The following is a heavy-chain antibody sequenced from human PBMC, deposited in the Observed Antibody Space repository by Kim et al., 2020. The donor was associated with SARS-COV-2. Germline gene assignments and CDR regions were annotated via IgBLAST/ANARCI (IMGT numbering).Heavy chain of an antibody. Sequence: SVKVSCKASGGTFSNFAISWVRQAPGQGLEWMGGIIPRFGTANNAQKFQGRLTITADESMSTAYMELTSLRSEDTAVYYCARGILPAAAFFNYWGQGTLVTVSS. CDR1: GGTFSNFA. CDR3: ARGILPAAAFFNY. D-gene: IGHD6-13*01. CDR2: IIPRFGTA. V-gene: IGHV1-69*13. J-gene: IGHJ4*02.